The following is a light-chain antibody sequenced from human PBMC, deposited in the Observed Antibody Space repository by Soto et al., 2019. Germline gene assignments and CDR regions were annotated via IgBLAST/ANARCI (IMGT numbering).Light chain of an antibody. CDR3: QQYGSSPTT. Sequence: EIVLTQSPGTLSLSPGGRATLSCRASQSVSSSYLVWYQQKPGQAPRLLIYGASSRATGIPDRFSGSGSGTDFTLTISRLEPEDFAVYYCQQYGSSPTTFGQGTKVDIK. V-gene: IGKV3-20*01. CDR2: GAS. J-gene: IGKJ1*01. CDR1: QSVSSSY.